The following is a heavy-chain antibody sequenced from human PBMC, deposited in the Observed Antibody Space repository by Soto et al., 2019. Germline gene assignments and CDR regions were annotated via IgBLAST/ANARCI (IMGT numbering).Heavy chain of an antibody. Sequence: QVPLVQSGAEVKKPGASVKVSCKAPGYTFTSYDINWVRQATGQGLEWMGWMNPNSGNTGYAQKFQGRVTMTRNTSISTAYMELSSLRSEDTAVYYCARSISYDFWSGYYYYYYGMDVWGQGTTVTVSS. J-gene: IGHJ6*02. V-gene: IGHV1-8*01. CDR2: MNPNSGNT. D-gene: IGHD3-3*01. CDR3: ARSISYDFWSGYYYYYYGMDV. CDR1: GYTFTSYD.